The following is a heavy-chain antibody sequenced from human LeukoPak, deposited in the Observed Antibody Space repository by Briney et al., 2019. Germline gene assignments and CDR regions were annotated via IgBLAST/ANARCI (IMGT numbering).Heavy chain of an antibody. J-gene: IGHJ4*01. Sequence: GGSLRLACAASGFKFSVYSMNWVRQAPGSGLEWVSRITGTGSQMDDIDYADSVRGRFTISRDNAKDSLFLEMRGLRVEDTGIYFCARETGFADAFDFWGRGTQVAVSS. V-gene: IGHV3-21*03. CDR1: GFKFSVYS. CDR2: ITGTGSQMDDI. CDR3: ARETGFADAFDF.